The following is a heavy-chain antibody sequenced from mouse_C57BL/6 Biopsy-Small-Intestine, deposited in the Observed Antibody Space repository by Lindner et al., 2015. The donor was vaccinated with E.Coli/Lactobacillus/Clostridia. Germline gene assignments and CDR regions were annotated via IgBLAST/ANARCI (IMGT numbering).Heavy chain of an antibody. Sequence: SVKVSCKASGYTFTDYYMHWVRQAPGQGLEWMGLINPNYDHTTYAEKFQGRVTMTRDTSISAAYMELRRLTSDDTAIYYCAGGTAMTTAVLEYWGQGTLVTVSS. CDR1: GYTFTDYY. V-gene: IGHV1S14*01. J-gene: IGHJ4*01. CDR3: AGGTAMTTAVLEY. D-gene: IGHD2-4*01. CDR2: INPNYDHT.